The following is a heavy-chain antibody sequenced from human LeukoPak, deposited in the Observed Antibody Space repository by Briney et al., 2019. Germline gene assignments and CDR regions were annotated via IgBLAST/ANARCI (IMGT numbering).Heavy chain of an antibody. CDR2: ISGSGGST. CDR3: AEVPNIRGAGYYYAMDV. Sequence: GGSLRLFCAASGFTFSSYAMSWVRQAPGKGLEWVSAISGSGGSTYYADSVKGRFTISRDNSKNTLYLQMHSLRAEDTAVYYCAEVPNIRGAGYYYAMDVWGQGTTVTVSS. CDR1: GFTFSSYA. D-gene: IGHD3-10*01. J-gene: IGHJ6*02. V-gene: IGHV3-23*01.